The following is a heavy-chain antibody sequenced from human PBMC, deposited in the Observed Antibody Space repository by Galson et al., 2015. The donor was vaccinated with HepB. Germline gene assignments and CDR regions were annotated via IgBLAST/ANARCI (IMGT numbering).Heavy chain of an antibody. CDR3: AKEGAAAGLPYFDY. Sequence: SLRLSCAASVFTFSSYAMSWVRQAPGKRPEWVSGIPDSGGRTYFADSVKGRFTVSRDNSKNTLYLQMNSLRVEDTAVYYCAKEGAAAGLPYFDYWGQGILVTVSS. D-gene: IGHD6-13*01. CDR2: IPDSGGRT. CDR1: VFTFSSYA. J-gene: IGHJ4*02. V-gene: IGHV3-23*01.